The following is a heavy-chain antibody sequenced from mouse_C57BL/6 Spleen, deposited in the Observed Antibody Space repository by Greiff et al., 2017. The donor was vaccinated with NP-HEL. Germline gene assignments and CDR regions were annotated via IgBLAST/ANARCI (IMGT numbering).Heavy chain of an antibody. J-gene: IGHJ1*03. Sequence: VKLVESGPGLVAPSQSLSITCTVSGFSLTSYGVSWVRQPPGKGLEWLGVIWGDGSTNYHSALLSRLSISKDNSKSQVFLKLNSLHTDDTATYYCAKELGGDWYFDVWGTGTTVTVSS. V-gene: IGHV2-3*01. CDR2: IWGDGST. D-gene: IGHD4-1*01. CDR3: AKELGGDWYFDV. CDR1: GFSLTSYG.